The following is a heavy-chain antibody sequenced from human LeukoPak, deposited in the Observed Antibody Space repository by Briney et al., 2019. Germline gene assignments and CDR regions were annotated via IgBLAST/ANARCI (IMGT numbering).Heavy chain of an antibody. Sequence: PGGSLRLSCAASGFTFSSYGMHWVRQAPGKGLEWVAVIWYDGSNKYYADSVKGRFTISRDNSKNTLYLQMNSLRAEDTAVYYCTRAVRGVWGIDAFDIWGQGTMVTVSS. D-gene: IGHD3-10*01. CDR1: GFTFSSYG. CDR3: TRAVRGVWGIDAFDI. CDR2: IWYDGSNK. J-gene: IGHJ3*02. V-gene: IGHV3-33*01.